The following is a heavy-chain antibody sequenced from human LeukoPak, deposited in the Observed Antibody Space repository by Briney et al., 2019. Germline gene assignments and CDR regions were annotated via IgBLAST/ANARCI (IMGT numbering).Heavy chain of an antibody. J-gene: IGHJ5*02. Sequence: GSLRLSCAASGFTFSSYAMSWVRQAPGKGLEWVSAISGSGGSTYYADSVKGRFTISRDNSKNTLYLQMNSLRAEDTAVYYCAKTGAYYDISPSPRFDPWGQGTLVTVSS. V-gene: IGHV3-23*01. CDR1: GFTFSSYA. CDR3: AKTGAYYDISPSPRFDP. CDR2: ISGSGGST. D-gene: IGHD3-9*01.